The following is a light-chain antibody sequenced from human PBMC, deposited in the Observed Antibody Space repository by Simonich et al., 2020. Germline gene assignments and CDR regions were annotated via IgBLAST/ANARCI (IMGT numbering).Light chain of an antibody. CDR3: QQYYSTPYT. CDR2: WAS. CDR1: QSVLYSSNNKNY. Sequence: DIVMTQSPDSLAVSLGERATINCKSSQSVLYSSNNKNYLAWYQQKPGQPPKLLIYWASTLESGVPDRFRGCVSGTDFTLTISSLQAEDVAVYYCQQYYSTPYTFGQGTKLEIK. J-gene: IGKJ2*01. V-gene: IGKV4-1*01.